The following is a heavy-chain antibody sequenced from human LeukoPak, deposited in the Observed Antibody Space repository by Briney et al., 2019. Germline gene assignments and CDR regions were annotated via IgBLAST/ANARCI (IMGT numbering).Heavy chain of an antibody. CDR2: INSDGSSI. CDR1: GFTFSRYW. V-gene: IGHV3-74*03. CDR3: ARTPMVRAAYYFDY. D-gene: IGHD3-10*01. Sequence: PGGILKSYCAASGFTFSRYWMHLVRQAPGKGLVWVSRINSDGSSITYADSVKGRFTISRDNAKNTLYLQMNSLRAEDTAVYYCARTPMVRAAYYFDYWGQGTLVTVSS. J-gene: IGHJ4*02.